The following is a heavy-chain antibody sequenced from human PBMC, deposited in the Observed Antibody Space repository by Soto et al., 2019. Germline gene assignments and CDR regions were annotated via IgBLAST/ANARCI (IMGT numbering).Heavy chain of an antibody. CDR1: CGSPTAYS. CDR2: IDTSGKT. CDR3: AKDESGAADI. Sequence: SDTLSLTCTVSCGSPTAYSCSWIRQPVGKGLEWIGRIDTSGKTNYIPSLKSRLTMSIDRFKNQFSLNLKFVTAADTAVYFCAKDESGAADIWGQGTMVTVS. V-gene: IGHV4-4*07. J-gene: IGHJ3*02. D-gene: IGHD7-27*01.